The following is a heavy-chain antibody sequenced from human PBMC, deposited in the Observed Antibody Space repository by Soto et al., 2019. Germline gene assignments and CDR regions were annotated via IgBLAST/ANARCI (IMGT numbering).Heavy chain of an antibody. J-gene: IGHJ4*02. D-gene: IGHD3-10*01. CDR3: ARDPSYYGSGSSLDY. V-gene: IGHV1-69*04. Sequence: ASVKVSCKASGGTFSSYTISWVRQAPGQGLEWMGRIIPILGIANYAQKFQGRVTITADKSTSTAYMELSSLRSEDTAVYYCARDPSYYGSGSSLDYWGQGTXVTVSS. CDR1: GGTFSSYT. CDR2: IIPILGIA.